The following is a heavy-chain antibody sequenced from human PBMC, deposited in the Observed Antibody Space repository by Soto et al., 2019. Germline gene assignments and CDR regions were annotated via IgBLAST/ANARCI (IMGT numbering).Heavy chain of an antibody. J-gene: IGHJ4*02. V-gene: IGHV3-23*01. CDR3: ARTDKFNSQSSGWANRFDY. D-gene: IGHD6-19*01. CDR2: LTSGGTT. CDR1: GFTFNNYA. Sequence: EVQLLESGGGLVHPGESLTLFCAASGFTFNNYAMTWVRQAPGKGLEWVSTLTSGGTTHYGDTVKGRFTISRDNSKSTVYLQMNSLRAEDTAVYYCARTDKFNSQSSGWANRFDYWGQGTRVSVSS.